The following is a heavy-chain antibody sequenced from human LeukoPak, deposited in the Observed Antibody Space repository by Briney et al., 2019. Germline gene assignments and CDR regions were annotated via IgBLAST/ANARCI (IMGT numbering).Heavy chain of an antibody. D-gene: IGHD3-10*01. V-gene: IGHV1-2*02. CDR2: ISSNSGGT. Sequence: ASVKVSCKTSGYTFTGYYVHWVRQAPGQGLEWMGWISSNSGGTNYAQKFQGRVTMTRDTSISTTYMELSRLRSDDTAVYYCARSGYYYGSDVWGQGTTVTVSS. CDR3: ARSGYYYGSDV. J-gene: IGHJ6*02. CDR1: GYTFTGYY.